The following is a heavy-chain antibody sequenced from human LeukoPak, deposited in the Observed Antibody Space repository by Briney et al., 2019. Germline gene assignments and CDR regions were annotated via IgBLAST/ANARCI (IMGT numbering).Heavy chain of an antibody. CDR1: GFTFSNYA. CDR3: AKGSAAGTLFSYYGMDV. D-gene: IGHD6-13*01. V-gene: IGHV3-9*01. Sequence: GRSLSLSCAASGFTFSNYAMHWVRQAPGKGLEWVSGISWNSGSIGYADSVKGRFTISRDNAKNSLYLQMNSLRAEDTALYYCAKGSAAGTLFSYYGMDVWGQGTTVTVSS. CDR2: ISWNSGSI. J-gene: IGHJ6*02.